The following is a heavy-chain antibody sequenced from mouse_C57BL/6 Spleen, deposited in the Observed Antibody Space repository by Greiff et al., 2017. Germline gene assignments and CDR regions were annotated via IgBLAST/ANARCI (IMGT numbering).Heavy chain of an antibody. CDR2: ISYDGSN. V-gene: IGHV3-6*01. CDR3: ASGGIYYYDY. J-gene: IGHJ2*01. D-gene: IGHD2-1*01. Sequence: ESGPGLVKPSQSLSLTCSVTGYSITSGYYWNWIRQFPGNKLEWMGYISYDGSNNYNPSLKNRISITRDTSKNQFFLKLNSVTTEDTATYYCASGGIYYYDYWGQGTTLTVSS. CDR1: GYSITSGYY.